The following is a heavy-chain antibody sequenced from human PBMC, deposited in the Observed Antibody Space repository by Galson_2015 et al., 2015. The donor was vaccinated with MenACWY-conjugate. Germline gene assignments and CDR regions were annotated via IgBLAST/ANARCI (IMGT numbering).Heavy chain of an antibody. Sequence: SLRLSCAAFGFTFNKFGMHWVRQAPGKGLEWVAMIWYDGSDRYYGDAVKGRFTISKDNSKNMVYLQMNSLRAEDSAVYYCARRMTSYFDYWGQGVFVTVTS. CDR3: ARRMTSYFDY. CDR1: GFTFNKFG. CDR2: IWYDGSDR. V-gene: IGHV3-33*01. J-gene: IGHJ4*02. D-gene: IGHD2-15*01.